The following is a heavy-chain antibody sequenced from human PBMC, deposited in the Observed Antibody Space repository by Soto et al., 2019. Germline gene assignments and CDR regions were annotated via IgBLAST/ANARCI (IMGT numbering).Heavy chain of an antibody. CDR1: GDFISNFY. Sequence: QVQLQESGPGLVKPSETLSLTCTVSGDFISNFYWSWIRQPAGKGLQSLGRISASGRSNYNPNLQSRVAMSLDTSKNQFSLRLTSLSAADTAVYFCARGMGRSFDLWGRGTLVTVFS. CDR3: ARGMGRSFDL. D-gene: IGHD2-8*01. J-gene: IGHJ2*01. V-gene: IGHV4-4*07. CDR2: ISASGRS.